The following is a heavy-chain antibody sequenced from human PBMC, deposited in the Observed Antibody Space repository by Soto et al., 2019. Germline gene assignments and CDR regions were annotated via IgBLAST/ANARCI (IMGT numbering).Heavy chain of an antibody. CDR1: GFTFGNYA. CDR2: SSDTGTNT. CDR3: AKVLTFYPGTGNSVGVFAP. Sequence: EVLLLESGGGLVQPGGSLRLSCAASGFTFGNYAMSWVRQAPGKGLEWVSSSSDTGTNTYYGDSVKGRFTVSRDNSKNTLYLQMSSLRAEDTAVYYCAKVLTFYPGTGNSVGVFAPWGQGTLVTVSS. V-gene: IGHV3-23*01. J-gene: IGHJ5*02. D-gene: IGHD3-16*01.